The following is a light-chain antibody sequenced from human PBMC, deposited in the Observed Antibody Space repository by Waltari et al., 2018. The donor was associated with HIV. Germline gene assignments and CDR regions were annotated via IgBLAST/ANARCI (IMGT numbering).Light chain of an antibody. V-gene: IGLV2-23*02. CDR1: RSDVGSYNL. CDR3: CSYAGSSFYV. J-gene: IGLJ1*01. CDR2: EVS. Sequence: QSALTQPASVSGSPGQSITIPCPGTRSDVGSYNLVSWYQQHPGKAPKLMIYEVSKRPSGVSNRFSGSKSGNTASLTISGLQAEDEADYYCCSYAGSSFYVFGTGTKVTVL.